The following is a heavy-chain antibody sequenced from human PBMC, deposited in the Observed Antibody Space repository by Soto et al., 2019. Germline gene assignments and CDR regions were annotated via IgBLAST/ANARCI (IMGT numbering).Heavy chain of an antibody. Sequence: EVQLVESGGGLVQPGGSLRLSCAASGFTFSSYWMSWVRQAPGKGLEWVANIKQDGSEKYYVDSVKGRFTISRDNAKNSLYLQMNSLRAEDTAVYYCARASGRRDGYNFGYWGQGTLVTVSS. D-gene: IGHD5-12*01. CDR3: ARASGRRDGYNFGY. CDR2: IKQDGSEK. J-gene: IGHJ4*02. V-gene: IGHV3-7*03. CDR1: GFTFSSYW.